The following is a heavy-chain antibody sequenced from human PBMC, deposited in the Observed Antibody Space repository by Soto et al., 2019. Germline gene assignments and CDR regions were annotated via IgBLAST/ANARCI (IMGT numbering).Heavy chain of an antibody. D-gene: IGHD6-13*01. V-gene: IGHV3-33*01. CDR2: IWYDGSNK. J-gene: IGHJ6*02. Sequence: LRLSCAASGFTFSSYGMHWVRQAPGKGLEWVAIIWYDGSNKYYADSVKGRFTISRDNSKNTLYLQMNSLRAEDTAVYYCAREGNSSSWFGYYYYYYGMDVWGQGTTVTVSS. CDR1: GFTFSSYG. CDR3: AREGNSSSWFGYYYYYYGMDV.